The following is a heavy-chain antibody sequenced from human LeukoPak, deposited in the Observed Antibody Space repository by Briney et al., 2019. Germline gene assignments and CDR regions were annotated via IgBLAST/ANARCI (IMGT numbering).Heavy chain of an antibody. V-gene: IGHV4-38-2*02. CDR1: HYSISSGYY. CDR3: ARVRNVDTAMGH. J-gene: IGHJ4*02. CDR2: MYHSGST. Sequence: SETLSLTCTVSHYSISSGYYWGWIRQSPGKGLEWIGSMYHSGSTYYNPSLKSRVTISVDTSKNQFSLKLSSVTAADTAVYYCARVRNVDTAMGHWGQGTLVTVSS. D-gene: IGHD5-18*01.